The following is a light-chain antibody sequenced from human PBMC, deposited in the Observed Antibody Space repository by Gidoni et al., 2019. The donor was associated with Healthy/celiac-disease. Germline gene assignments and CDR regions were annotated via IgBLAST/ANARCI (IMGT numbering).Light chain of an antibody. V-gene: IGKV3-20*01. CDR1: QSVSSSY. Sequence: EIVLMQSPGTLSLSPGESATLSCRASQSVSSSYLAWYQQKPGQAPRLLIYGASSRATGIPDRFSGSGSGTDFTLTISRLEPEDFAVYYCQQYGSSRTFGGXTKVEIK. CDR2: GAS. J-gene: IGKJ4*01. CDR3: QQYGSSRT.